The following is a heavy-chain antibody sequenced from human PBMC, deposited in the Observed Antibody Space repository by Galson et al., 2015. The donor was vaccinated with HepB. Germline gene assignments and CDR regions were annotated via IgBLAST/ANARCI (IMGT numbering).Heavy chain of an antibody. CDR1: RFIFNNYG. V-gene: IGHV3-30*03. D-gene: IGHD4-17*01. CDR2: ISYDGSNK. CDR3: ARVADADYGDHSHFDS. Sequence: SLRLSCAASRFIFNNYGMHWVRQAPGKGLEWVALISYDGSNKYYADSVKGRFTISRDNSKNTLYLQMNSLRAEDTAVYYCARVADADYGDHSHFDSWGQGTLVTVSS. J-gene: IGHJ4*02.